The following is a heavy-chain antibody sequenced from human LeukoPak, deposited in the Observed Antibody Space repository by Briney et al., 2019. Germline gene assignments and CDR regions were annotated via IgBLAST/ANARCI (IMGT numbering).Heavy chain of an antibody. V-gene: IGHV1-8*02. J-gene: IGHJ6*03. CDR1: GYTFTGYY. D-gene: IGHD6-13*01. CDR2: MNPNSGNT. CDR3: ARGLYGAAGTAWWYYYYYMDV. Sequence: GASVKVSCKASGYTFTGYYMHWVRQAPGQGLEWMGWMNPNSGNTGHAQKFQGRVTMTRNTSISTAYMELSSLRSEDTAVYYCARGLYGAAGTAWWYYYYYMDVWGKGTTVTISS.